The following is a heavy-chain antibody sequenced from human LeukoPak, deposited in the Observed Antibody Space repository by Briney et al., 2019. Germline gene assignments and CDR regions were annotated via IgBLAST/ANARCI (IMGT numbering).Heavy chain of an antibody. CDR3: ASCGYCSSTNYYYYMDV. Sequence: ASVKVSCKASGYTFTGYYMHWVRQAPGQGQEWTGWINPNSGGTNYAQKLQGRVTMTRYTSISIAYMELSRLRSDDTAVYYCASCGYCSSTNYYYYMDVWGKGTTVTVSS. CDR1: GYTFTGYY. CDR2: INPNSGGT. D-gene: IGHD2-2*01. V-gene: IGHV1-2*02. J-gene: IGHJ6*03.